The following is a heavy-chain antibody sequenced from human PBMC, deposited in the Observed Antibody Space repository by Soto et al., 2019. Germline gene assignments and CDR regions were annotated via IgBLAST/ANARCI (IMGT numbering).Heavy chain of an antibody. D-gene: IGHD2-8*02. V-gene: IGHV3-74*01. J-gene: IGHJ6*02. CDR2: IKTDGTTT. CDR3: ARDYLRPAGGATGYGMDV. Sequence: PWGSLRLSCAASGFTFSRYWMHWVRQVPGEGLVWVSRIKTDGTTTNYADSVKGRFTISRDNAKNTLYLQMDSLRAEDTAMYYCARDYLRPAGGATGYGMDVWGQGTTVTVSS. CDR1: GFTFSRYW.